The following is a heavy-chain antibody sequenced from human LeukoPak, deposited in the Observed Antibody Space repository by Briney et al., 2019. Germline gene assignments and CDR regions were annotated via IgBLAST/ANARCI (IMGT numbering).Heavy chain of an antibody. CDR1: GFTFDDYA. CDR3: ARARGSGYYFVPVH. J-gene: IGHJ4*02. D-gene: IGHD3-22*01. CDR2: ISWNSGSI. V-gene: IGHV3-9*01. Sequence: PGGSLRLSCAASGFTFDDYAMHWVRQAPGKGLEWVSGISWNSGSIGYADSVKGRFTISRDNAKNSLYLQMNSLRAEDTALYYCARARGSGYYFVPVHWGQGTLVTVSS.